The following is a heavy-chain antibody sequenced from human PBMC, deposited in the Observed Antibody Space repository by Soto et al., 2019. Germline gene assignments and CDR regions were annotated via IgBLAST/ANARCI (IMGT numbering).Heavy chain of an antibody. CDR1: GASISSSLFH. J-gene: IGHJ6*02. CDR2: IHYSGST. CDR3: ARRNMIASGGLGYYYFDMDV. D-gene: IGHD3-16*01. V-gene: IGHV4-39*01. Sequence: SETLSLTCTVSGASISSSLFHWDWIRQPPGKGLEWIGSIHYSGSTYYNPSLKGRLTISVDTSKNQFSLKLSSVTAADTAVYYCARRNMIASGGLGYYYFDMDVRGQGTKVTVSS.